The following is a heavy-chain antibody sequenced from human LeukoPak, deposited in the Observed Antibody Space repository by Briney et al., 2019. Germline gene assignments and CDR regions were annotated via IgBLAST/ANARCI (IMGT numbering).Heavy chain of an antibody. CDR2: IYTSGST. Sequence: GCSRKTKEKGLEWIGRIYTSGSTNYNPSLKNRVTMSVDTSKNQFSLKLSSVTAADTAVYYCARLHYYYYYMDVWGKGTTVTVSS. J-gene: IGHJ6*03. CDR3: ARLHYYYYYMDV. V-gene: IGHV4-4*07. D-gene: IGHD6-6*01.